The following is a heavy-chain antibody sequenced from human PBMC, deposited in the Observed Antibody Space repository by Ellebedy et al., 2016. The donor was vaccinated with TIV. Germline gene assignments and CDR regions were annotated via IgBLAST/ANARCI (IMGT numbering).Heavy chain of an antibody. J-gene: IGHJ4*02. Sequence: PGGSLRLSCAASGFSFSSYAMSWVRQAPGKGLEWVSGIVGSGGSRYADSVKGRFTISRDNSKNTLYLQMNSLRAEDTAVYYCAKGRGGGSDSSAPRYYFDYWGLGTLVTVSS. CDR2: IVGSGGSR. CDR1: GFSFSSYA. D-gene: IGHD3-22*01. V-gene: IGHV3-23*01. CDR3: AKGRGGGSDSSAPRYYFDY.